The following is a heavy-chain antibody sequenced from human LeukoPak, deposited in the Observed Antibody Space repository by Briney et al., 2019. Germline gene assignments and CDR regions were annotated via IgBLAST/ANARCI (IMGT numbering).Heavy chain of an antibody. J-gene: IGHJ6*02. CDR3: AKAYSSSWYYGMDV. CDR1: GFTFSDYY. CDR2: ISSSGSTI. Sequence: PGGSLRLSCAAFGFTFSDYYMSWIRQAPGKGLEWVSYISSSGSTIYYADSVKGRFTISRDNAKNSLYLQMNSLRAEDTAVYYCAKAYSSSWYYGMDVWGQGTTVTVSS. V-gene: IGHV3-11*01. D-gene: IGHD6-13*01.